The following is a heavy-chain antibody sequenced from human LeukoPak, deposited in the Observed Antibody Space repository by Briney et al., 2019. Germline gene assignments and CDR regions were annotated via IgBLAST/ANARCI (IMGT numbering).Heavy chain of an antibody. CDR3: AKGLRYYYDSSGVFDY. Sequence: GGSLRLACAASGFTFSSYGMHWVRQAPGKGLEWVAVISYDGSNKYYADSVKGRFTISRDNSKNTLYLQMNSLRAEDTAVYYCAKGLRYYYDSSGVFDYWGQGTLVTVSS. CDR1: GFTFSSYG. D-gene: IGHD3-22*01. J-gene: IGHJ4*02. CDR2: ISYDGSNK. V-gene: IGHV3-30*18.